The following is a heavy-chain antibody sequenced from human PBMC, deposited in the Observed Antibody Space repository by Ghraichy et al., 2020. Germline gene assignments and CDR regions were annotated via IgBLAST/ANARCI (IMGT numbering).Heavy chain of an antibody. CDR3: ARSPIAAAGTDY. J-gene: IGHJ4*02. Sequence: GESLNISCAASGFTFSSYWMHWVRQAPGKGLVWVSRINSDGSSTSYADSVKGRFTISRDNAKNTLYLQMNSLRAEDTAVYYCARSPIAAAGTDYWGQGTLVTVSS. V-gene: IGHV3-74*01. D-gene: IGHD6-13*01. CDR1: GFTFSSYW. CDR2: INSDGSST.